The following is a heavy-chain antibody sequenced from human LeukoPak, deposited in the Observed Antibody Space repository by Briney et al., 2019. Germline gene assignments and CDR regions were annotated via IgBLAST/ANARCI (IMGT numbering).Heavy chain of an antibody. D-gene: IGHD2-2*01. Sequence: SGGSLRLSCAASGFTFSSYGMHWVRQAPGKGLEWVAVISYDGSNKYYADSVKGRFTISRDNSKNTLYLQMNSLRAEDTAVYYCAKDLGYCSSTSCYWDYYYGMDVWGQGTTVTVSS. CDR2: ISYDGSNK. CDR3: AKDLGYCSSTSCYWDYYYGMDV. J-gene: IGHJ6*02. V-gene: IGHV3-30*18. CDR1: GFTFSSYG.